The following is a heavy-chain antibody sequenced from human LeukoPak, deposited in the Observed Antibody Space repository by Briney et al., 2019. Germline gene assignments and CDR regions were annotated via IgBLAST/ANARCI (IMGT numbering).Heavy chain of an antibody. CDR1: GGSFSGYY. CDR3: AGDRCSGGSCYSRYYYYGMDV. Sequence: KPSETLSLTCAVYGGSFSGYYWSWIRQPPGKGLEWIGEINHSGSTNYNPSLKSRVTISVDTSKNQFSLKLSSVTAADTAVYYCAGDRCSGGSCYSRYYYYGMDVWGKGTTVTVSS. V-gene: IGHV4-34*01. D-gene: IGHD2-15*01. CDR2: INHSGST. J-gene: IGHJ6*04.